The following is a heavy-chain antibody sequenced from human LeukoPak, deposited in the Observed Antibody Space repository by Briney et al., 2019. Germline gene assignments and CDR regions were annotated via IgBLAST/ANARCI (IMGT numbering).Heavy chain of an antibody. CDR3: ARADSSSWYAYYYYYMDV. V-gene: IGHV4-59*01. CDR1: GRSLSSYY. CDR2: IYYSGRT. D-gene: IGHD6-13*01. J-gene: IGHJ6*03. Sequence: PSETLSLICTVPGRSLSSYYWSWIRQPPPKGLEWIGYIYYSGRTNHNPYLKSRVSISVDTSWYQFSLKLSSVTAADTAAYYCARADSSSWYAYYYYYMDVWGKGTTVTVSS.